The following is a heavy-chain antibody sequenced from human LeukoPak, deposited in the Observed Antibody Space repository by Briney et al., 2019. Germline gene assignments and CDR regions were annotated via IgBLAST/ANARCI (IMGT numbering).Heavy chain of an antibody. V-gene: IGHV3-74*01. D-gene: IGHD3-9*01. CDR3: ARWDFLTASGDC. Sequence: GGSLRLSCAASGFTFSSYWMHWVRQAPGKGLVWVSRINSDGSSTSYADSVKGRFTISRDNAKKTLYLQMNSLRAEDTAVYYCARWDFLTASGDCWGQGTLVTVSS. CDR1: GFTFSSYW. CDR2: INSDGSST. J-gene: IGHJ4*02.